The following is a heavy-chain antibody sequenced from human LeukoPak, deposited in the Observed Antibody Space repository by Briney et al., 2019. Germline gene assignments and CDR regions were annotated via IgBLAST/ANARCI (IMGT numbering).Heavy chain of an antibody. J-gene: IGHJ4*02. CDR2: MNPNSGNT. Sequence: ASVKVSCKASGYTFTSYDINWVRQATGQGLEWMGWMNPNSGNTGYAQKFQGRVTMTRDTSISTAYMELSRLRSDDTAVYYCARVWIPYYDILTGYYASENYFDYWGQGTLVTVSS. V-gene: IGHV1-8*02. CDR3: ARVWIPYYDILTGYYASENYFDY. CDR1: GYTFTSYD. D-gene: IGHD3-9*01.